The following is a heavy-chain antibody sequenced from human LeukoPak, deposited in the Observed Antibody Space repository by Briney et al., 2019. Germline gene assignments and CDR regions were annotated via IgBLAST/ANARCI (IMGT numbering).Heavy chain of an antibody. D-gene: IGHD3-22*01. CDR3: ARGRQDVNMILVVMAGVSYYLDV. V-gene: IGHV4-34*01. J-gene: IGHJ6*03. Sequence: SETLYLTCAVYGGSFSDYCWTWIRQTPGKGLEWIGEMSPSGSSNYNPSLKSRVTISVDTSKNQFSLKLRSVTAADTAVYYCARGRQDVNMILVVMAGVSYYLDVWSKGTTVTVS. CDR2: MSPSGSS. CDR1: GGSFSDYC.